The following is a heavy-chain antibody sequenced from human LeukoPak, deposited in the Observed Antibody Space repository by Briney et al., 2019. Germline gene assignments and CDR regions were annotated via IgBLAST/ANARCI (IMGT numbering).Heavy chain of an antibody. J-gene: IGHJ4*02. CDR1: GFTFGDYA. CDR3: TTLRDLDY. Sequence: PGGSLRLSCTASGFTFGDYAMCWVRQAPGKGLEWVGFIRSKAYGGTTEYAASVKGRFTISRDDSKSIAYLQMNSLKTEDTAVYYCTTLRDLDYWGQGTLVTVSS. D-gene: IGHD4-17*01. V-gene: IGHV3-49*04. CDR2: IRSKAYGGTT.